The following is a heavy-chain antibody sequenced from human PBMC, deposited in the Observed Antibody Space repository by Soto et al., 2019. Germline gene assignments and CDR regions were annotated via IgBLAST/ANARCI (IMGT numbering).Heavy chain of an antibody. V-gene: IGHV4-34*01. CDR2: INHSGST. D-gene: IGHD3-10*01. Sequence: ASETLSLTCAVYGGSFSGYYWNWIRQPPGKGLEWIGEINHSGSTNYNPSLKSRVTISVDTSKNQFSLKLSSVTAADTAVYYCARGYGSGSYSGKLYWFDPWGQGTLVTVSS. CDR1: GGSFSGYY. CDR3: ARGYGSGSYSGKLYWFDP. J-gene: IGHJ5*02.